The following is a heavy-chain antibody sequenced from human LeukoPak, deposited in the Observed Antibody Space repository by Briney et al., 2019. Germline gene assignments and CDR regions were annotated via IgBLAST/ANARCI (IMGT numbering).Heavy chain of an antibody. V-gene: IGHV3-30*18. D-gene: IGHD3-22*01. Sequence: PGGSLRLSCAASGFTFSSYGMHWVRQAPGKGLEWVAVISYDGSNKYYADSVKGRFTISRDNSKNTLYLQMNSLRAEDTAVYYCAKAVVATWTFDYWGQGTLVTVSS. CDR3: AKAVVATWTFDY. CDR1: GFTFSSYG. CDR2: ISYDGSNK. J-gene: IGHJ4*02.